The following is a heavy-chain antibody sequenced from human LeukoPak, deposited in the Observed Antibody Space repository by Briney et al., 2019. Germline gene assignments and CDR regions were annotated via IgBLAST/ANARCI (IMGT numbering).Heavy chain of an antibody. J-gene: IGHJ4*01. CDR2: SDGGGSST. D-gene: IGHD3-22*01. Sequence: PGGSLRLSCAASGFTFSNHWMHWVRRVPGKGLVWVSRSDGGGSSTSYADSVKGRFSISRDNAKSTLYLQMNSLRAEDTAVYYCARGPGSSGGAYVGDYWGHGTLVTVSS. V-gene: IGHV3-74*01. CDR3: ARGPGSSGGAYVGDY. CDR1: GFTFSNHW.